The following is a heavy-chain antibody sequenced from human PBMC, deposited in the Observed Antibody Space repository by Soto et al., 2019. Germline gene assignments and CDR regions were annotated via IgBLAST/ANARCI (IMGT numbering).Heavy chain of an antibody. D-gene: IGHD2-15*01. Sequence: SETLSLTCAVYGGSFCVYYWSWIRQPPGKGLEWIGEINHSGSTNYNPSLKSRVTISVGTSKNQFSLKLSSVTAADTAVYYCARGLVQCSGGSCFPAGFDYWGQGTLVTVSS. CDR3: ARGLVQCSGGSCFPAGFDY. V-gene: IGHV4-34*01. J-gene: IGHJ4*02. CDR2: INHSGST. CDR1: GGSFCVYY.